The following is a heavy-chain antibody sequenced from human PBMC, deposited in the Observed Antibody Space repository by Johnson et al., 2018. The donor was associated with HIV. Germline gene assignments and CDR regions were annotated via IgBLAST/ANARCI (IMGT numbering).Heavy chain of an antibody. Sequence: QVQLVESGGGVVQPGRSLRLSCAASGFTFTSYSMHWVRQAPGKGLEWVAVILYDVDNKYYADSVRGRFTISGDNSKNTLYLQMNSLRAEDTAGYYCAKDQYGSSGRYAFDIWGQGTMVTVSS. CDR1: GFTFTSYS. V-gene: IGHV3-30*04. CDR2: ILYDVDNK. J-gene: IGHJ3*02. CDR3: AKDQYGSSGRYAFDI. D-gene: IGHD3-10*01.